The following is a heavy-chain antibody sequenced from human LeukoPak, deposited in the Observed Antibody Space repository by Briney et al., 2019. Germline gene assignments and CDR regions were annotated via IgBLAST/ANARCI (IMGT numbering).Heavy chain of an antibody. D-gene: IGHD6-19*01. CDR2: IYHSGRT. J-gene: IGHJ4*02. CDR1: GGSISSSNW. V-gene: IGHV4-4*02. CDR3: ARGLLIAVTGWGPWELPPAGHDY. Sequence: PSGTLSLTCAVSGGSISSSNWWSWVRQSPGKGLEWIGEIYHSGRTNYNPSLKNRVTISVDKSKNQFSLKLTSVTAADTAVYFCARGLLIAVTGWGPWELPPAGHDYWGQGTLVTVSS.